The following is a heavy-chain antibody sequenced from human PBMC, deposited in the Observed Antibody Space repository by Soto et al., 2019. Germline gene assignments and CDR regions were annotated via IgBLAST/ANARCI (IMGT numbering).Heavy chain of an antibody. Sequence: SETLSLTCVVYGGSFSGYYWSWIRQSPGKGLEWIGGINHRGSTNYNPSLESRVTISVDTSKNQFSLKLPSVTAADTAMYYCARDGFCTSTTCRVVNWFAPSGQAPLVPVSS. V-gene: IGHV4-34*01. D-gene: IGHD2-2*01. CDR3: ARDGFCTSTTCRVVNWFAP. CDR2: INHRGST. J-gene: IGHJ5*02. CDR1: GGSFSGYY.